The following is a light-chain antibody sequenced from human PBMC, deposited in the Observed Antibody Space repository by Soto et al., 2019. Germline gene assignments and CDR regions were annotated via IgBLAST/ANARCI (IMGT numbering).Light chain of an antibody. CDR2: GAS. CDR1: QSVSSSY. CDR3: QQYGRSPFT. V-gene: IGKV3-20*01. Sequence: EIVLTQSPGSLSLSPGERATLSCRASQSVSSSYLGWYQQKPGQAPRLLIYGASSRATGIPDRFSGSGSETDFTLTISRLEPEDSAVYFCQQYGRSPFTFGPGTKVDIK. J-gene: IGKJ3*01.